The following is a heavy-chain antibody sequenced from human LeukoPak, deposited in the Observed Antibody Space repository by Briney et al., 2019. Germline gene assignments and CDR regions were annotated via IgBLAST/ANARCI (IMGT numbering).Heavy chain of an antibody. CDR3: ARSYYDYVWGSYRTYYFDY. CDR1: GGSISSYY. Sequence: PSETLSLTCTVSGGSISSYYWSWLPQPPGKGLEWIGYIYYSGSTNYNPSLKSRVTKSVDTSKGQFSLKLSSVTAADTAVYYCARSYYDYVWGSYRTYYFDYWGQGTLVTVSS. J-gene: IGHJ4*02. V-gene: IGHV4-59*01. D-gene: IGHD3-16*02. CDR2: IYYSGST.